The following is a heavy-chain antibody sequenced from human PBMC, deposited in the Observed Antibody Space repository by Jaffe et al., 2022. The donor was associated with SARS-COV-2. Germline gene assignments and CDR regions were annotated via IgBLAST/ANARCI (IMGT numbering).Heavy chain of an antibody. CDR3: AKDWVHGWQLGYGMDV. D-gene: IGHD6-6*01. Sequence: QVQLVESGGGVVQPGRSLRLSCAASGFTFSSYGMHWVRQAPGKGLEWVAVISYDGSNKYYADSVKGRFTISRDNSKNTLYLQMNSLRAEDTAVYYCAKDWVHGWQLGYGMDVWGQGTTVTVSS. CDR2: ISYDGSNK. J-gene: IGHJ6*02. CDR1: GFTFSSYG. V-gene: IGHV3-30*18.